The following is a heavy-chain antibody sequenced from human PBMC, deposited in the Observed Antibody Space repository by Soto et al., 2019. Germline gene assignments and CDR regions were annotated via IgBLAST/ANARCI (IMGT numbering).Heavy chain of an antibody. Sequence: QVQLQESGPGLVESSGTLSLTCEVSSGSISSGNWWSWVRQPPGKGLEWIGEMYYTGATNYNPSLKSRVTMTIDKSKDQFSLNLRSATAADTAVYYCARVFSSGSGWMYYFDFWGQGILVSVSS. V-gene: IGHV4-4*02. CDR1: SGSISSGNW. D-gene: IGHD6-25*01. CDR3: ARVFSSGSGWMYYFDF. CDR2: MYYTGAT. J-gene: IGHJ4*02.